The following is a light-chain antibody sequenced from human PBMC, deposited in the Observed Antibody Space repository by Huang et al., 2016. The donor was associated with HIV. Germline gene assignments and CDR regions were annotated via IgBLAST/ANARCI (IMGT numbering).Light chain of an antibody. CDR2: KVS. CDR1: QTLVHTDGNTY. CDR3: MQGTHWPPGT. J-gene: IGKJ1*01. Sequence: DVIMTQSPLLLPVTLGQPAAIACRSSQTLVHTDGNTYLDWFLQRPGQSPRRLIYKVSNRDSGVPDRYTGSWSGIEFTLTISRVEAEDVGIYYCMQGTHWPPGTFGQGTNMEIK. V-gene: IGKV2-30*02.